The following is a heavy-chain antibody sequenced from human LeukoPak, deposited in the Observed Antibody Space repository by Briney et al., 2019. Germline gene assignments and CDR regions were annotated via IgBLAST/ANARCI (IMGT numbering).Heavy chain of an antibody. Sequence: GGSLRLSCAASGFTFSSYGMSWVRQAPGKGLEWVAFIRYDGSNKYYADSVKGRFTISRDNSKNTLYLQMNSLRAEDTAVYYCAKDSPHHTTLVPVPYYFDYWGQGTLVTVSS. V-gene: IGHV3-30*02. D-gene: IGHD6-13*01. CDR2: IRYDGSNK. CDR3: AKDSPHHTTLVPVPYYFDY. J-gene: IGHJ4*02. CDR1: GFTFSSYG.